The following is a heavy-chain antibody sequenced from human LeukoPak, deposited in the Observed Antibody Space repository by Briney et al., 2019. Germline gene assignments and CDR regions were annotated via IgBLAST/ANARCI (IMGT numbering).Heavy chain of an antibody. CDR2: INSDGSST. J-gene: IGHJ2*01. CDR1: GFTISTYW. Sequence: GGSLRLSCAASGFTISTYWMHWVRQVPGKGLVWVSRINSDGSSTSYADSVKGRFTMSRDNSNNTLYLQMSSLRAEDTAVYYCARVTVGYSYGSNWYFDLWGRGTLVAVSS. D-gene: IGHD5-18*01. CDR3: ARVTVGYSYGSNWYFDL. V-gene: IGHV3-74*01.